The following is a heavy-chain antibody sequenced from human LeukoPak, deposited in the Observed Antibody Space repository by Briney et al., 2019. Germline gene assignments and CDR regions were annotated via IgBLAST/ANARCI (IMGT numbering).Heavy chain of an antibody. Sequence: GGSLRLSCAASGFTFSSYWMHWVRQAPGKGLVWISRINTDGSTTTYADSVKGRFTISRDNAKNTLYLQLDSLRAEDTAVYHCTRDGGEKALDYWGQGTLVTVSS. CDR3: TRDGGEKALDY. CDR2: INTDGSTT. D-gene: IGHD3-10*01. V-gene: IGHV3-74*01. J-gene: IGHJ4*02. CDR1: GFTFSSYW.